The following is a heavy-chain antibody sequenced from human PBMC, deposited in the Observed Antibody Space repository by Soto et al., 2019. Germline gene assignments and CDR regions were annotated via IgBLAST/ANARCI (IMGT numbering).Heavy chain of an antibody. CDR1: GGYISSSSYY. CDR3: ARHRGYYYDSSGFDY. J-gene: IGHJ4*02. D-gene: IGHD3-22*01. V-gene: IGHV4-39*01. Sequence: SETLSLTCTVSGGYISSSSYYWGRLRQPPGKGLEWIGSIYYSGSTYYNPSLKSRVTISVDTSKNQFSLKLSSVTAADTAVYYCARHRGYYYDSSGFDYWGQGTLVTVSS. CDR2: IYYSGST.